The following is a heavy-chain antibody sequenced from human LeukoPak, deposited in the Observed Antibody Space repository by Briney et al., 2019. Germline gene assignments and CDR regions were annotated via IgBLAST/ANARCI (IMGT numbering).Heavy chain of an antibody. CDR2: INGDSSYI. CDR3: AKDVISGGSAVVTSNYFDY. Sequence: GGSLRLSCAASGFTFSAYAIDWVRQAPGKGLEWVSSINGDSSYIYYADSVKGRFTIARDNAKNSLHLQMNSLRAEDTAVYYCAKDVISGGSAVVTSNYFDYWGQGTLVTVSS. J-gene: IGHJ4*02. V-gene: IGHV3-21*01. CDR1: GFTFSAYA. D-gene: IGHD2-15*01.